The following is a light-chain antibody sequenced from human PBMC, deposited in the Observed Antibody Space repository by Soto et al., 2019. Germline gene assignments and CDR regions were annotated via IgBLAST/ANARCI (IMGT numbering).Light chain of an antibody. CDR3: QQYNHWWA. CDR1: QSVSRY. J-gene: IGKJ1*01. CDR2: DAS. V-gene: IGKV3-11*01. Sequence: EIVLTQSPATLSLSPGERATLSCRASQSVSRYLAWYQQKPGQAPRLLIYDASNRATGIPARFSGSGSGTYFTLTISSLQSDDLAVYYCQQYNHWWAFGQGTKVDIK.